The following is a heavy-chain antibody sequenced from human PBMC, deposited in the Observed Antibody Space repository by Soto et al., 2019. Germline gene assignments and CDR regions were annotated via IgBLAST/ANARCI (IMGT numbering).Heavy chain of an antibody. D-gene: IGHD3-9*01. CDR1: GFTFSNAW. Sequence: GGSLRLSCAASGFTFSNAWMSWVRQAPGKGLEWVGRIKSKTDGGTTDYAAPVKGRFTISRDDSKNTLYLQMNSLKTEDTAVYYCTTGNDILTGYYGWFDPWGQGTLVTVSS. J-gene: IGHJ5*02. CDR2: IKSKTDGGTT. CDR3: TTGNDILTGYYGWFDP. V-gene: IGHV3-15*01.